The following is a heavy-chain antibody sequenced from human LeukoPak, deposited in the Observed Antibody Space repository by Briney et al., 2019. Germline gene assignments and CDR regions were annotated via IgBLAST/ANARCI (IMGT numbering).Heavy chain of an antibody. V-gene: IGHV4-59*01. CDR1: GGSISSYY. J-gene: IGHJ4*02. CDR3: ARVRYCSSTSCSYLDY. CDR2: IYYSGST. D-gene: IGHD2-2*01. Sequence: PSETLSLTCTVSGGSISSYYLSWIRQPPGKGLEWIGYIYYSGSTNYNPSLKSRVTISVDTSKNQFSLKLSSVTAADTAVYYCARVRYCSSTSCSYLDYWGQGTLVTVSS.